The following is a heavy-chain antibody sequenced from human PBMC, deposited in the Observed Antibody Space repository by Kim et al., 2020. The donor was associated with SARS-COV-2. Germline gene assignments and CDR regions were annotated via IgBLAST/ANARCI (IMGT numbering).Heavy chain of an antibody. V-gene: IGHV4-34*01. Sequence: TYNPSLKSRVTLSVDTSKNQFSLRLSSVTAADTAVYYCARTPIAAAPVDYWGQGTLVTVSS. CDR3: ARTPIAAAPVDY. D-gene: IGHD6-13*01. J-gene: IGHJ4*02.